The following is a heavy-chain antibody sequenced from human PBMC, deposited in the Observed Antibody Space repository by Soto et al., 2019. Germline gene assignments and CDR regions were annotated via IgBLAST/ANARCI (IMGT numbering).Heavy chain of an antibody. V-gene: IGHV3-30*18. CDR1: GFTFSTYG. CDR3: AKDLQSYGDYDYYYYGMDV. D-gene: IGHD4-17*01. Sequence: QVQLVESGGGEVQPGRSLTISCAASGFTFSTYGMHWVRQTPGKGLEWVAVISYDGTNKFYSDSVKGRFTISRDNFKNTLTLQMSSLRENDTAVYSCAKDLQSYGDYDYYYYGMDVWGLGTRVTVSS. CDR2: ISYDGTNK. J-gene: IGHJ6*02.